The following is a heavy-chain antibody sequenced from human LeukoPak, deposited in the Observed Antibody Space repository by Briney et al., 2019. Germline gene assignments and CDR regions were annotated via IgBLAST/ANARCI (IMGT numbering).Heavy chain of an antibody. CDR3: ARVVVAAALYYMDV. V-gene: IGHV4-39*07. D-gene: IGHD6-13*01. CDR2: IYYSGST. J-gene: IGHJ6*03. Sequence: SETLSLTCTVSGGSISSSSYYWGWIRQPPGKGLEWIGSIYYSGSTYYNPSLKSRVTISVDTSKNQFSLKLSSVTAADTAVYYWARVVVAAALYYMDVWGKGTTVTVSS. CDR1: GGSISSSSYY.